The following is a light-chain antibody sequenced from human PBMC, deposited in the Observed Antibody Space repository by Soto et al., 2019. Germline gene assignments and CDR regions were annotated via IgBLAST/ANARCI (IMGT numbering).Light chain of an antibody. V-gene: IGLV2-14*01. CDR3: SSFTSINTWV. CDR1: SSDVGGYNY. CDR2: EVS. J-gene: IGLJ3*02. Sequence: QSVLTQRASVSGSPGQSITISCTGTSSDVGGYNYVSWYQQHPGKAPKLMIYEVSNRPSGVSNRFSGSKSGNTASLTISGLQAEDEADYYCSSFTSINTWVFGGGTKLTVL.